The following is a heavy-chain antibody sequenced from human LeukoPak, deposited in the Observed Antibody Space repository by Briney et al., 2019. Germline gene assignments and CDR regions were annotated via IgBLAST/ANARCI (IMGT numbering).Heavy chain of an antibody. CDR3: AKDSSGPAF. CDR2: IYSSGGT. J-gene: IGHJ4*02. CDR1: GFTVSNTY. V-gene: IGHV3-53*01. Sequence: GGSLRLSCAASGFTVSNTYMSWVRQAPGKGLEWVSVIYSSGGTFYSESVKGRLTISRDYSKNTLYLQMNSLRADDTAVYYCAKDSSGPAFWGQGTLVTVSS. D-gene: IGHD6-19*01.